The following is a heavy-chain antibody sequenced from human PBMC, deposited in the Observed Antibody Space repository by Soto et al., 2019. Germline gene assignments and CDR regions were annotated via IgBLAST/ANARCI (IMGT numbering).Heavy chain of an antibody. Sequence: QVQLVQSGAEVKKPGSSVKVSCKASGGTFSSYAISWVRQAPGQGLEWMGGIIPIFGTANYAQKFQGRVTITADKSTSTAYMELSSLRSEYTAVYYCARVGRYYDSGGYYPWDVWGQGTTVTVSS. V-gene: IGHV1-69*14. D-gene: IGHD3-22*01. J-gene: IGHJ6*02. CDR1: GGTFSSYA. CDR3: ARVGRYYDSGGYYPWDV. CDR2: IIPIFGTA.